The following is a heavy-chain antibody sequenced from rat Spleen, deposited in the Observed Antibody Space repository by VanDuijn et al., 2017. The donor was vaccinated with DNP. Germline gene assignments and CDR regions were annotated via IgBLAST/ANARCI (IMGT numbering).Heavy chain of an antibody. J-gene: IGHJ2*01. CDR3: ARDLGGDY. D-gene: IGHD5-1*01. CDR2: ISTSGEYA. V-gene: IGHV5S23*01. CDR1: GFTFSKYG. Sequence: EVQLVESGGGLVQPGRSMKLSCAASGFTFSKYGMAWVRQAPTKGLEWVASISTSGEYAHYRDSVKGRFTVSRDNAKSSLYLQMDSLRSEDTATYYCARDLGGDYWGHGVMVTVSS.